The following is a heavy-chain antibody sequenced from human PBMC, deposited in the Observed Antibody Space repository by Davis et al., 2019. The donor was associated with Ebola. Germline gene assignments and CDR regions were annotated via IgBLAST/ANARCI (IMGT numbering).Heavy chain of an antibody. CDR2: THHIRTT. Sequence: PSDILSPTFSVFGTSTSGDSYCGCFRQPPGKRLECTRTTHHIRTTFYNPSLRTRVTFSLEIAKNQLSLRLHSVSAADTAFYFCANVTHKNNLGGVSHWSDPWGQGILVIVSS. V-gene: IGHV4-38-2*02. J-gene: IGHJ5*02. D-gene: IGHD1/OR15-1a*01. CDR3: ANVTHKNNLGGVSHWSDP. CDR1: GTSTSGDSY.